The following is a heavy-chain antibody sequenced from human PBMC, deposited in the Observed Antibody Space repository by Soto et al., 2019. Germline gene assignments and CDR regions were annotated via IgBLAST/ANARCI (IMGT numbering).Heavy chain of an antibody. Sequence: QVQLVQSGAEVKEPGSSVKVSCKVSGGTFSSQTINWVRQVPGQGLEWMGSVIPIIGEGKYAQSFLGRVTITADRSTSTAKRELSSLRSEDTAVYYCASPAVNDLDADSSAFDIWGQGTMVTVSS. CDR2: VIPIIGEG. CDR3: ASPAVNDLDADSSAFDI. V-gene: IGHV1-69*02. J-gene: IGHJ3*02. CDR1: GGTFSSQT. D-gene: IGHD1-1*01.